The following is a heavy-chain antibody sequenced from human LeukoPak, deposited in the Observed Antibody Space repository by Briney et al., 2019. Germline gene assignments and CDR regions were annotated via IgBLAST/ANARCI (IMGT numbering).Heavy chain of an antibody. D-gene: IGHD5-18*01. CDR3: ARTTEGGYTYDYFYYYYMDV. V-gene: IGHV4-34*01. J-gene: IGHJ6*03. CDR2: INHGGLT. Sequence: SETLSLTCAVYGDSFKNYYWTWIRQSPEKGLEWIGEINHGGLTSYNPSLESRLTLLVDTSKNQFSLNLRSVTAADTAVYYCARTTEGGYTYDYFYYYYMDVWGKGTTVTISS. CDR1: GDSFKNYY.